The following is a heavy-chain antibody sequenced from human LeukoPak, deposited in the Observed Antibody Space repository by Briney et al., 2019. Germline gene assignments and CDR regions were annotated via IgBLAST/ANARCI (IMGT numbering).Heavy chain of an antibody. V-gene: IGHV4-61*01. Sequence: PSETLSLTCTVSGGSVSSGSYYWSWIRQPPGKGLEWIGYIYYSGSTNYNPSLKSRVTISVDTSKSQFFLKLSSVTAADTAVYYCASLEYDFWSGYPKSEAFDIWGQGTMVTVSS. CDR1: GGSVSSGSYY. CDR2: IYYSGST. D-gene: IGHD3-3*01. J-gene: IGHJ3*02. CDR3: ASLEYDFWSGYPKSEAFDI.